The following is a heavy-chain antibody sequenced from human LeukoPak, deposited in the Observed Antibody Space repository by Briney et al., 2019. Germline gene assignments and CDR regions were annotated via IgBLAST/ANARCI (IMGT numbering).Heavy chain of an antibody. D-gene: IGHD2-15*01. CDR2: VHLSGAT. V-gene: IGHV4-4*02. CDR1: GGAITTTNW. J-gene: IGHJ4*02. Sequence: PSETLSLTCGVWGGAITTTNWWSWVRQPPGKGLEWIGEVHLSGATNYNPSLESRVSMSIDKSKNHLSLEVTSVTAADTAMYFCTRESGAFSPFGFWGLGTLVTVSS. CDR3: TRESGAFSPFGF.